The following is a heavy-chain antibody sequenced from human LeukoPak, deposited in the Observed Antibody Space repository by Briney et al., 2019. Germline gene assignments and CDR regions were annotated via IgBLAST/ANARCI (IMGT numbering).Heavy chain of an antibody. J-gene: IGHJ4*02. CDR1: GASFSSGDQY. Sequence: PSETLSLTCTVSGASFSSGDQYWNWIRQSPGKGLEWIGGIHPSGRLYNNPFLEGRVTISIDTSKNQFSLNLNSVTAADTAVYFCSRGLDSRKLGYWGQGTLVTVSS. D-gene: IGHD3-22*01. CDR2: IHPSGRL. CDR3: SRGLDSRKLGY. V-gene: IGHV4-31*03.